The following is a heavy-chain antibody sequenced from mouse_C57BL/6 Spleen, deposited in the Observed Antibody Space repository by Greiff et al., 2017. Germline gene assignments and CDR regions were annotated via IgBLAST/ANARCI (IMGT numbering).Heavy chain of an antibody. J-gene: IGHJ4*01. CDR3: ASWLLHAMDY. Sequence: QVQLQQPGAELVKPGASVKLSCKASGYTFTSYWLHWVKQRPGRRLEWIGRIDPNSGGTKYNEKFKSKATLTVDKPSSTAYMQLSSLTSEDSAVSYCASWLLHAMDYWGQGTSGTVSS. V-gene: IGHV1-72*01. CDR1: GYTFTSYW. CDR2: IDPNSGGT. D-gene: IGHD2-3*01.